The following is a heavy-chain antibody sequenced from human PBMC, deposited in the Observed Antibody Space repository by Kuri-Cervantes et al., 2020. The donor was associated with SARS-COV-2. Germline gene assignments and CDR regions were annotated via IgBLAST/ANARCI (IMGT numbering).Heavy chain of an antibody. CDR3: AKVILNSDSSTLGRFDF. CDR2: ISAGGDTV. J-gene: IGHJ4*02. V-gene: IGHV3-23*01. CDR1: GFSSSGYA. Sequence: GESLKISCAASGFSSSGYAMSWVRQAPGKGLERVSAISAGGDTVLYADSVRGRFTISRDNSKNTLYLQTNSLRAEDTAIYYCAKVILNSDSSTLGRFDFWGLGTLVTVSS. D-gene: IGHD6-13*01.